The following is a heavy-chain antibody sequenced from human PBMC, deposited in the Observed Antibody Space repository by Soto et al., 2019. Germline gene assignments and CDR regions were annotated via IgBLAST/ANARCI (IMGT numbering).Heavy chain of an antibody. J-gene: IGHJ6*02. CDR3: ARDASDFWSGYPTEYYYYGMDV. Sequence: GASVKVSCKASGYTFTSYYMHWVRQAPGQGLEWMGIINPSGGSTSYAQKFQGRVTMTRDTSTSTVYMELSSLRSEDTAVYYCARDASDFWSGYPTEYYYYGMDVWGQGTTVTVSS. D-gene: IGHD3-3*01. V-gene: IGHV1-46*01. CDR2: INPSGGST. CDR1: GYTFTSYY.